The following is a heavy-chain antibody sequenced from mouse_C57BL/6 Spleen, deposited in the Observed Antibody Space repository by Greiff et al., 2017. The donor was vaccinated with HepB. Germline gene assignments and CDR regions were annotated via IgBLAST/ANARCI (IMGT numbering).Heavy chain of an antibody. CDR2: IDPSDSYT. D-gene: IGHD1-3*01. CDR3: ARRGAIKGAMDY. Sequence: VQLQQPGAELVMPGASVKLSCKASGYTFTSYWMHWVKQRPGQGLEWIGEIDPSDSYTNYNQKFKGKSTLTVDKSSSTAYMQLSSLTSEDSAVYYCARRGAIKGAMDYSGQGTSVTVSS. J-gene: IGHJ4*01. CDR1: GYTFTSYW. V-gene: IGHV1-69*01.